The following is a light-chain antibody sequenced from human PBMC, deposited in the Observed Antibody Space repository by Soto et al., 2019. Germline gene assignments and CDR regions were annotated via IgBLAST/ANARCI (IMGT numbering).Light chain of an antibody. Sequence: QAVVTQEPSLSVSPGGAVTLTCGLSSGSVSTNYYPSWYQQTPGQAPRILMYNTNTRSSGVPDRFSGSILGNKAALTITGAQADDESDYYCVLYMGSAYWVFGGGTKLTVL. J-gene: IGLJ3*02. CDR2: NTN. V-gene: IGLV8-61*01. CDR3: VLYMGSAYWV. CDR1: SGSVSTNYY.